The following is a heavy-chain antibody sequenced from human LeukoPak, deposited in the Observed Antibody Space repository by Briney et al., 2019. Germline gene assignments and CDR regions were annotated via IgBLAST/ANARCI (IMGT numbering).Heavy chain of an antibody. J-gene: IGHJ4*02. CDR3: ARVSGLPVGIYFFDH. CDR1: GYSFISYG. CDR2: IRTDSGNT. V-gene: IGHV1-18*01. D-gene: IGHD3-22*01. Sequence: ASVKVSCKASGYSFISYGIAWVRQAPGQGLEWMGWIRTDSGNTNYARRFQDRVSMTTDTSTSTAYMGLRSLRSDDTAVYYCARVSGLPVGIYFFDHWGQGTLATVSS.